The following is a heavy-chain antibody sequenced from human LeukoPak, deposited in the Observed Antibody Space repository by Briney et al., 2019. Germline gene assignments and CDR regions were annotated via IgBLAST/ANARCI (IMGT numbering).Heavy chain of an antibody. J-gene: IGHJ4*02. CDR1: GFTFSSYG. CDR2: IRYDGSNK. Sequence: GGSLRLSCAASGFTFSSYGMHWVRQAPGKGLEWVAFIRYDGSNKYYADSVKGRFTVSRDNAKNSLFLHMNSLRAEDTAIYYCAIQITMIVVVPYFDYWGQGTLVTVSS. V-gene: IGHV3-30*02. D-gene: IGHD3-22*01. CDR3: AIQITMIVVVPYFDY.